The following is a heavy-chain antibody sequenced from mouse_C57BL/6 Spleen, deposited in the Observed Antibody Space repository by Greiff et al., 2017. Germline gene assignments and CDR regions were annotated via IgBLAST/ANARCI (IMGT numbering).Heavy chain of an antibody. V-gene: IGHV1-64*01. CDR2: IHPNSGST. CDR3: ARSRDYYGAYYFDY. CDR1: GYTFTSYW. Sequence: QVQLQQPGAELVKPGASVKLSCKASGYTFTSYWMHWVKQRPGQGLEWIGMIHPNSGSTNYNEKFKSKATLTVDKSSSTAYMQLSSLTSEDSAVYYCARSRDYYGAYYFDYWGQGTTLTVSS. J-gene: IGHJ2*01. D-gene: IGHD2-13*01.